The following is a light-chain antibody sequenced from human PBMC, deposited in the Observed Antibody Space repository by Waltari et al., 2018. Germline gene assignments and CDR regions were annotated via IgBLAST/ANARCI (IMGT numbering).Light chain of an antibody. Sequence: EIVLTQSPGTLSLSPGEIATLSCRASQSVVNYLAWYQQKPGQAPRLLISGASNRATGIPARFSGSGSGTDFTLTISSLEPEDFAVYYCQQRSNWPGTFGQGTKVEIK. V-gene: IGKV3-11*01. CDR1: QSVVNY. CDR3: QQRSNWPGT. CDR2: GAS. J-gene: IGKJ1*01.